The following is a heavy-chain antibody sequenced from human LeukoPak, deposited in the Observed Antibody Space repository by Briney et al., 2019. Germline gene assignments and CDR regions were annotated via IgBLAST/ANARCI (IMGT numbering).Heavy chain of an antibody. CDR2: IKQDGSEK. CDR1: GFTFSSYW. D-gene: IGHD5-18*01. J-gene: IGHJ4*02. V-gene: IGHV3-7*01. CDR3: ARARRDSYGPLWY. Sequence: GGSLRLSCAVSGFTFSSYWMSWVRQAPGKGLEWVANIKQDGSEKYYVGSVKGRLTISRDNAKNSLYLQMNSLRAEDTAVYYCARARRDSYGPLWYWGQGTLVTVSS.